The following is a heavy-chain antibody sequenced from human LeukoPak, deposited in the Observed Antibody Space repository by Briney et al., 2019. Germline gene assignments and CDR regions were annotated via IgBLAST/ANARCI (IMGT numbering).Heavy chain of an antibody. CDR3: ARGGYYGSGSYQFDY. J-gene: IGHJ4*02. D-gene: IGHD3-10*01. V-gene: IGHV3-48*02. Sequence: GGSLRLSCAASGFTLSSYSMNWVRQAPGKGLEWVSYISSSSGTIYYADSVKGRFTISRDNAKNSLYLQMNCLRDEDTAVYYCARGGYYGSGSYQFDYWGQGTLVTVSS. CDR1: GFTLSSYS. CDR2: ISSSSGTI.